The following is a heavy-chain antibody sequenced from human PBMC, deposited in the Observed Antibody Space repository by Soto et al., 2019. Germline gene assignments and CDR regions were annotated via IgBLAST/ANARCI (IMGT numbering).Heavy chain of an antibody. CDR3: ARSFYGDHGIVDY. CDR2: ISGYNGNT. D-gene: IGHD4-17*01. V-gene: IGHV1-18*01. J-gene: IGHJ4*02. Sequence: QVQLVQSGAEVKKPGASVKVSCKASGYTFANYAIIWVRQAPGQGLEWMGWISGYNGNTKYAQKFQGGVALTTDKSTTTGYMELRSLRSDDTALYYCARSFYGDHGIVDYWGQGSLVTVAA. CDR1: GYTFANYA.